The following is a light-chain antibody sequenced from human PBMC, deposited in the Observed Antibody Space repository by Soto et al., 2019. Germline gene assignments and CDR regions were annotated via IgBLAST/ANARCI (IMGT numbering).Light chain of an antibody. Sequence: QSALTQPPSASGSPGQSVTNSCTGTSSDVGGYNYVSWYQQHPGKAPKLMIYEVSKRPSGVPDRFSGSKSGNTASLTVSGLQAEDEADYYCSSYAGSNNFVVFGGGTKLTVL. CDR2: EVS. CDR1: SSDVGGYNY. CDR3: SSYAGSNNFVV. V-gene: IGLV2-8*01. J-gene: IGLJ2*01.